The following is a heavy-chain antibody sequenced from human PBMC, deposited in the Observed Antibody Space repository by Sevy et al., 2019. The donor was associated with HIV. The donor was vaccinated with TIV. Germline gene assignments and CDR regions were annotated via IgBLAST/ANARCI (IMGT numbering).Heavy chain of an antibody. CDR1: GFIFSSHD. D-gene: IGHD3-16*01. Sequence: GGSLRLSCAASGFIFSSHDMTWVRQAPGKGLEWISYISSGGRTKDYADSVRGRFTVSRDNGGNTLYLQMNSLRPEDTATYYCTISGGRLFGNWGQGLLVTVSS. CDR2: ISSGGRTK. J-gene: IGHJ4*02. V-gene: IGHV3-48*03. CDR3: TISGGRLFGN.